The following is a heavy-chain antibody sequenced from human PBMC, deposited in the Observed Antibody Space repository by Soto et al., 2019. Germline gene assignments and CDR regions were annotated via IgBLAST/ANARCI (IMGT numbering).Heavy chain of an antibody. CDR3: AKDEEADYYYGMDV. Sequence: GGSLRLSCAASGFTFDDYAMHWVRQAPGKGLEWVSGISWNSGSIGYADSVKGRFTISRDNVKNSLYLQMNSLRAEDTALYYCAKDEEADYYYGMDVWGQVTTVTVSS. CDR2: ISWNSGSI. V-gene: IGHV3-9*01. D-gene: IGHD2-15*01. CDR1: GFTFDDYA. J-gene: IGHJ6*02.